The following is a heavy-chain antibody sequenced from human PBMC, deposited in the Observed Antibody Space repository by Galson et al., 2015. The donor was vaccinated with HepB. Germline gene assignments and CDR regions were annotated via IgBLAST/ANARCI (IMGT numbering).Heavy chain of an antibody. Sequence: PALVKPTQTLTLTCTFSGFSLSTIGLGVGWIRQSPGKAPEWLALIFWDDDKYYRPSLKSSFTIIKDTSKNQVVLTMTNMDPVDTGTYYCARWPRTGVFDIWGQGTTVGVSS. J-gene: IGHJ3*02. V-gene: IGHV2-5*02. D-gene: IGHD2-8*01. CDR2: IFWDDDK. CDR1: GFSLSTIGLG. CDR3: ARWPRTGVFDI.